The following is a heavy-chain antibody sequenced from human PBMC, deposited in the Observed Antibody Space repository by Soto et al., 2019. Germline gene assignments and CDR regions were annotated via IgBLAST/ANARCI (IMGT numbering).Heavy chain of an antibody. J-gene: IGHJ3*02. Sequence: QVQLVQSGAEVKKPGASVKVSCKASGYTFTIYYMHWVRQAPGQGLEWMGIINPSGGSTSYAQKFQGRVTMTRDTSTSTVYMELSSLRSEDTAVYYCARGGLTYYYDSSGYRYAFDIWGQGTMVTVSS. CDR3: ARGGLTYYYDSSGYRYAFDI. CDR1: GYTFTIYY. CDR2: INPSGGST. V-gene: IGHV1-46*01. D-gene: IGHD3-22*01.